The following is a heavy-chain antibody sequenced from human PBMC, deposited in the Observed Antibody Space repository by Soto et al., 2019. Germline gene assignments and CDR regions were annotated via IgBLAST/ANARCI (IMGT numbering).Heavy chain of an antibody. CDR3: ARHGLLWFGELSTFDY. Sequence: SSETLSLTCTVSGGSISSSSYYWGWIRQPPGKGLEWIGSIYYSGSTYYNPSFKSRVTISVDTSKNQFSLKLSSVTAADTAVYYCARHGLLWFGELSTFDYWGQGTLVTVSS. D-gene: IGHD3-10*01. CDR1: GGSISSSSYY. V-gene: IGHV4-39*01. J-gene: IGHJ4*02. CDR2: IYYSGST.